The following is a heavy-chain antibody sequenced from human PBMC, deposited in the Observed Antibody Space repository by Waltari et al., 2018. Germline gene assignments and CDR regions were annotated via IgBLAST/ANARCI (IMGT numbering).Heavy chain of an antibody. J-gene: IGHJ1*01. CDR1: GFTFSSYW. CDR3: ARAHYYYDSSGYYFWYFQH. D-gene: IGHD3-22*01. CDR2: IKQDGSEK. Sequence: EVQLVESGGGLVQPGGSLRLSCAASGFTFSSYWMSWVRQATGKGLEWVANIKQDGSEKYYVDSVKGRFTISRDNAKNSLYLQMNSLRAEDTAVYYCARAHYYYDSSGYYFWYFQHWGQGTLVTVSS. V-gene: IGHV3-7*01.